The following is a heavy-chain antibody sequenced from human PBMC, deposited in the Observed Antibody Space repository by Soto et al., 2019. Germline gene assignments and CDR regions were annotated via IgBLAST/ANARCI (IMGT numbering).Heavy chain of an antibody. CDR3: AKSRYSDSSGDFYDY. CDR1: SFTFNNYA. D-gene: IGHD3-22*01. CDR2: IGGSGRTT. J-gene: IGHJ4*02. V-gene: IGHV3-23*01. Sequence: GGSLRLSCAASSFTFNNYAMSWVRQAPGKGLEWVSGIGGSGRTTYYADSVKGRFTISRDNSNNTLFLQMNSLRAEDTAVYYCAKSRYSDSSGDFYDYWGQGTLVTVSS.